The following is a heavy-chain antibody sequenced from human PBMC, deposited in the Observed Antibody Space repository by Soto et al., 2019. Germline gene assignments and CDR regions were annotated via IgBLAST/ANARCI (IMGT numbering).Heavy chain of an antibody. CDR3: ARGTDYTQIASYHYGMDV. D-gene: IGHD4-4*01. Sequence: SETLSLTCTVSGKSVSTFYWSWIRQPPGKGLEWIGHAYYSGSTNYDPSLKSRVTISVDMSKNQVSLRLTSVTAADTAVYYCARGTDYTQIASYHYGMDVWGQGTPVTVS. J-gene: IGHJ6*01. CDR1: GKSVSTFY. CDR2: AYYSGST. V-gene: IGHV4-59*02.